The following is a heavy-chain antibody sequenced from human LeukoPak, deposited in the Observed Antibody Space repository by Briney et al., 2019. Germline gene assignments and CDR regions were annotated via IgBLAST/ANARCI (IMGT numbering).Heavy chain of an antibody. J-gene: IGHJ4*02. V-gene: IGHV3-53*05. CDR2: IYSGGST. CDR3: AKDNRNYYIDY. Sequence: GGSLRLSCAASGFTVSSNYMSWVRQAPGKGLEWVSVIYSGGSTYYADSVKGRFTISRDDSENTLYLQMNSLRTEDTALYYCAKDNRNYYIDYWGQGTLVTVSS. CDR1: GFTVSSNY. D-gene: IGHD3-10*01.